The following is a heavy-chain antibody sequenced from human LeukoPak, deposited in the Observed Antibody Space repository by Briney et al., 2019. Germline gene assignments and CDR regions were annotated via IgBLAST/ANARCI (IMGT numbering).Heavy chain of an antibody. CDR1: GGSISSSSYY. J-gene: IGHJ4*02. CDR2: INHSGST. D-gene: IGHD3-10*01. CDR3: ARHLSRSDLWFGELWASYYFDY. V-gene: IGHV4-39*01. Sequence: SETLSLTCTVSGGSISSSSYYWSWIRQPPGKGLEWIGEINHSGSTNYNPSLKSRVTISVDTSKNQFSLKLSSVTAADTAVYYCARHLSRSDLWFGELWASYYFDYWGQGTLVTVSS.